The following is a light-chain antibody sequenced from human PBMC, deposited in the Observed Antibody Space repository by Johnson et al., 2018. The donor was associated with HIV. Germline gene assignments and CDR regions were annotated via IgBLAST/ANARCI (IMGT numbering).Light chain of an antibody. J-gene: IGLJ1*01. V-gene: IGLV1-51*02. Sequence: VLTQPPSVSAAPGQKVTISCSGSNSNIGNNYVSWYQQLPGTAPKLLIYENNKRPSGIPDRFSGSKSGTSAPLGITGLQPGDEAAYDLVTWATSLRAAMVFGPGTKVTVL. CDR1: NSNIGNNY. CDR2: ENN. CDR3: VTWATSLRAAMV.